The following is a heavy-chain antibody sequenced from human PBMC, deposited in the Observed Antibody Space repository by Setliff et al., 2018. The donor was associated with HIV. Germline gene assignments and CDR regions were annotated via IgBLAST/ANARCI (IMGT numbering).Heavy chain of an antibody. Sequence: ASVKVSCKVSGYTLSELSRHWVRQAPGKGLEWMGSFDPKDGKTRYAQKFQGRVTMTEDTSTDTAYMELSSLRSEYTAVYYYVTGSAARPFDYWGQGTLVTVSS. J-gene: IGHJ4*02. D-gene: IGHD6-6*01. CDR1: GYTLSELS. CDR3: VTGSAARPFDY. CDR2: FDPKDGKT. V-gene: IGHV1-24*01.